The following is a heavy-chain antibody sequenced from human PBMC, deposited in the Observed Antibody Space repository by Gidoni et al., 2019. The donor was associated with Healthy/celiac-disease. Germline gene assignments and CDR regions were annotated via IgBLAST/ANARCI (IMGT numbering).Heavy chain of an antibody. CDR3: TTADSYYYYGMDV. V-gene: IGHV3-15*01. Sequence: PVKGRFTIPRDDSKNTLYLQMNSLKTEDTAVYYCTTADSYYYYGMDVWGQGTTVTVS. J-gene: IGHJ6*02.